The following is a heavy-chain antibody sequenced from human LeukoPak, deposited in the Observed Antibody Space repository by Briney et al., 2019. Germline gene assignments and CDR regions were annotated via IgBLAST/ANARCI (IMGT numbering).Heavy chain of an antibody. CDR3: AKPGPRRRLFVEYFQH. Sequence: PGGSLRLSCAASGFTFSNYAMSWVRQAPGKGLERVSAISGSGGSTYYADSVKGRFTISRDNSKNTLYLQMNSLRAEDTAVYYCAKPGPRRRLFVEYFQHWGQGTLVTVSS. CDR2: ISGSGGST. J-gene: IGHJ1*01. V-gene: IGHV3-23*01. CDR1: GFTFSNYA. D-gene: IGHD1-14*01.